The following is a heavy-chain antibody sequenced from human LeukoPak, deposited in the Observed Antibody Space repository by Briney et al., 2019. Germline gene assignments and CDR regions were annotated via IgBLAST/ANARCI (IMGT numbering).Heavy chain of an antibody. CDR1: GYTFTSYG. CDR3: ALPQAP. Sequence: GPSVKVSCKASGYTFTSYGISWVRQAPGKGLEWMGGFDPEDGETIYAQKFQGRVTMTEDTSTDTAYMELSSLRSEDTAVYYCALPQAPWGQGTLVTVSS. CDR2: FDPEDGET. V-gene: IGHV1-24*01. J-gene: IGHJ4*02.